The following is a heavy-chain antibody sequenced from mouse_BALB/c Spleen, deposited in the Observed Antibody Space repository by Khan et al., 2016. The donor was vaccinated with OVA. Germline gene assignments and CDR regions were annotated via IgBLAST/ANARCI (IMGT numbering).Heavy chain of an antibody. V-gene: IGHV1S81*02. CDR2: INPTNGGT. Sequence: QIQLVQSGAELVKPGASVKLSCKASGYTFSSYYMYWVKQRPGQGLEWIGGINPTNGGTNFNEKFKTKATLTVDKSSSTAYMQLSSLTSEDSAVYYCTRSGYANPFAYWGQGTLVTVS. CDR1: GYTFSSYY. D-gene: IGHD2-10*02. J-gene: IGHJ3*01. CDR3: TRSGYANPFAY.